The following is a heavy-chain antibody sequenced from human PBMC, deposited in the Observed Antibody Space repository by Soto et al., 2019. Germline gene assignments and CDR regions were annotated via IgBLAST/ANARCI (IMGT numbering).Heavy chain of an antibody. CDR3: ARGLPVEDFCLGRYGY. V-gene: IGHV1-69*18. D-gene: IGHD3-3*01. J-gene: IGHJ4*02. Sequence: QVQLVQSGAEVKKPGSSVKVSCKASGGTFSNYAISWVRQAPGQGLEWVGRIIPIFGTTTYAQTFQGRVTLTADESTGTASLDLSGMTSEDEAVYYCARGLPVEDFCLGRYGYWGQRPLVAVSS. CDR2: IIPIFGTT. CDR1: GGTFSNYA.